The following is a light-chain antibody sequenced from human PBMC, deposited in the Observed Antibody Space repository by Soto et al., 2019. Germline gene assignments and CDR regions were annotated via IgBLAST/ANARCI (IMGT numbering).Light chain of an antibody. CDR3: QQSYSTPGT. J-gene: IGKJ1*01. CDR2: DAS. Sequence: VVMTQSPGTLSLSPGERATLFCRASQTLSIGSLAWYQQKPGQAPRLLIYDASNRATGIPARFSGSGSGTDFTLTISSLQPEDFATYYCQQSYSTPGTFGQGTKVDIK. V-gene: IGKV3D-20*02. CDR1: QTLSIGS.